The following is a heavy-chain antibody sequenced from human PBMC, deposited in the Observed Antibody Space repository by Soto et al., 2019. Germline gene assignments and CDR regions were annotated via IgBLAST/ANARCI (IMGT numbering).Heavy chain of an antibody. J-gene: IGHJ5*02. CDR2: IYYSGST. CDR1: VASISSGGYY. Sequence: QVQLQESGPGLVKPSQTLSLTCTVSVASISSGGYYWRWIRQHQGEGLEWIGYIYYSGSTSYNPSLKRRVTISVDTSKNQFSLKRSSVTGADTAVYYCARESKYDTSGYPPWFAPWGQGTLVTVSS. D-gene: IGHD3-22*01. V-gene: IGHV4-31*03. CDR3: ARESKYDTSGYPPWFAP.